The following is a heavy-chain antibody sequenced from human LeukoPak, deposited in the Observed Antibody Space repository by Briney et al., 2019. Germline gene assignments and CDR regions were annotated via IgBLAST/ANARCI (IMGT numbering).Heavy chain of an antibody. V-gene: IGHV1-46*01. J-gene: IGHJ4*02. Sequence: ASVKVSCKASGYTFTSYYMHCVRQAPGQGLGWIGIINPSGGSTSYAQKFQGRVTTTRDMSPCTVYMEMSSLRSEDTAVYYGARGGGSYREPSRWYYFDYWGQGTLVTVSS. CDR2: INPSGGST. D-gene: IGHD1-26*01. CDR3: ARGGGSYREPSRWYYFDY. CDR1: GYTFTSYY.